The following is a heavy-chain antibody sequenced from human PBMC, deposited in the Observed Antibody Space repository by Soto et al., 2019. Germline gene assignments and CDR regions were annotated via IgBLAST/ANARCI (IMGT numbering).Heavy chain of an antibody. Sequence: GASVKVSCKASGGTFSSYAISWVRQAPGQGLEWMGGIIPIFGTANYAQKFQGRVTITADESTSTAYMELSSLRSEDTAVYYCARDLRDCSSTSCYLGYYYYGMDVWGQGTTATVSS. V-gene: IGHV1-69*13. CDR1: GGTFSSYA. D-gene: IGHD2-2*01. CDR2: IIPIFGTA. CDR3: ARDLRDCSSTSCYLGYYYYGMDV. J-gene: IGHJ6*02.